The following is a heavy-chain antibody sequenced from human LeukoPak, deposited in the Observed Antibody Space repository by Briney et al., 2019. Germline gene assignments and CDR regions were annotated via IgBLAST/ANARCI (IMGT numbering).Heavy chain of an antibody. Sequence: GGSLRLSCAASGFTFSSHAMSWVRQAPGKGLEWVSSISGSDGGTYYADSVKGRFTISRDNSKNTLYLQMNSLRAEDTAIYYCAKRGPIYTSSPGNYFDYWGQGTLVTVSS. D-gene: IGHD6-6*01. V-gene: IGHV3-23*01. J-gene: IGHJ4*02. CDR1: GFTFSSHA. CDR2: ISGSDGGT. CDR3: AKRGPIYTSSPGNYFDY.